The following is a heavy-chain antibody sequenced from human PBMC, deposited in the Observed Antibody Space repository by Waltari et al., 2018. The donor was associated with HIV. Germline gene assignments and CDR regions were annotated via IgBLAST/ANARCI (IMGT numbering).Heavy chain of an antibody. D-gene: IGHD6-6*01. CDR1: GFSPSPYGMC. V-gene: IGHV2-70*17. J-gene: IGHJ4*02. CDR2: IDWDGDK. Sequence: QVTLMESGPALVKPTETLTLTCSPSGFSPSPYGMCVRWIRQPPGKALEWLGRIDWDGDKFYSTSLKTRLTISRDTSKNQVVLTVTNMGPVDTATYFCARTYVSSSGAAVFDYWGQGTLVTVSS. CDR3: ARTYVSSSGAAVFDY.